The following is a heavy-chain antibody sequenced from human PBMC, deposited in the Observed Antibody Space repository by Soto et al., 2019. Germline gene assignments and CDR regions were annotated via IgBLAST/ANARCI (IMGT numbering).Heavy chain of an antibody. D-gene: IGHD6-19*01. J-gene: IGHJ4*02. CDR1: GITFSRNG. CDR3: AKDQDSRGLVAY. CDR2: ISGSGGST. Sequence: GGSLRLACAASGITFSRNGMSWVRQAPGKGLVWVSDISGSGGSTYYADSVKGRFTISRDNSKNTLYLQMNSLRAEDTAVYYCAKDQDSRGLVAYWGQGTLVTVSS. V-gene: IGHV3-23*01.